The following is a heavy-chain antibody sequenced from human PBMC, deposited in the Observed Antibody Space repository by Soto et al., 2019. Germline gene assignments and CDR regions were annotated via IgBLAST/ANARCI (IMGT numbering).Heavy chain of an antibody. CDR3: VRVSGSTEGYSYGY. J-gene: IGHJ4*02. CDR1: GFTFTSSA. V-gene: IGHV1-58*01. D-gene: IGHD5-18*01. CDR2: IVVGSGNT. Sequence: VKVSCKASGFTFTSSAVQWVRQARGQRLEWIGWIVVGSGNTNYAQKFQERVTITRDMSTSTAYMELSSLRSEDTALYYCVRVSGSTEGYSYGYWGQGTLVTVSS.